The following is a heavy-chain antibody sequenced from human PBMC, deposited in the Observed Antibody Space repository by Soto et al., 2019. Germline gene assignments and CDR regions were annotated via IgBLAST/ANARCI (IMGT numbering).Heavy chain of an antibody. J-gene: IGHJ3*02. CDR3: ARSSSWYAFDI. D-gene: IGHD6-13*01. Sequence: WGSLRLSCAASGFTFSSYEMNWVRQAPGKGLEWVSYISSSGSTIYYADSVKGRFTISRDNAKNALYLQMNSLRAEDTAVYYCARSSSWYAFDIWGQGTMVTVSS. CDR2: ISSSGSTI. V-gene: IGHV3-48*03. CDR1: GFTFSSYE.